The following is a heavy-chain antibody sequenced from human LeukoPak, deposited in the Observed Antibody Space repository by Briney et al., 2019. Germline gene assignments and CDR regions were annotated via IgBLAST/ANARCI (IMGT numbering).Heavy chain of an antibody. CDR3: ARDYSGSYSRNNDAFDI. D-gene: IGHD1-26*01. J-gene: IGHJ3*02. CDR1: GGSIRSYY. Sequence: SETLSLTCTVSGGSIRSYYWSWIRQPPGKGLEWIGYIYYSGSTNYNPSLKSRVTISVDTSKNQFSLKLSSVTAADTAVYYCARDYSGSYSRNNDAFDIWGQGTMVTVSS. V-gene: IGHV4-59*12. CDR2: IYYSGST.